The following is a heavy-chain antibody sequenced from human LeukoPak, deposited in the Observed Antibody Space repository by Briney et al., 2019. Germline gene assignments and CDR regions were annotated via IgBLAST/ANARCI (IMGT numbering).Heavy chain of an antibody. D-gene: IGHD2-2*01. CDR2: IYHSGST. Sequence: KPSQTLSLTCTVSGGSISSGNWWSWVRQPPGKGLEWIGEIYHSGSTNYNPSLKSRVTISVDKSKNQFSLKLSSVTAADTAVYYCARDLRVEPAATNWFDPWGQGTLVTVSS. J-gene: IGHJ5*02. CDR1: GGSISSGNW. CDR3: ARDLRVEPAATNWFDP. V-gene: IGHV4-4*02.